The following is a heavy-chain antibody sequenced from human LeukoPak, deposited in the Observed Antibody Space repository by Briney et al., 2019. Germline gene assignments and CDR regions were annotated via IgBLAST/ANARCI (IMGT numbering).Heavy chain of an antibody. Sequence: GRTLVHSNTGSGFSGKRVDMRWGRQGTKKSLEWVSSIDTAGDTYYLGSVKGRFTISRENAKNSLYLQMNSLRAGDTAMYFCARGSCRSTSCYERLNGLDVWGQGTTVTVSS. J-gene: IGHJ6*02. CDR3: ARGSCRSTSCYERLNGLDV. CDR1: GFSGKRVD. V-gene: IGHV3-13*01. D-gene: IGHD2-2*01. CDR2: IDTAGDT.